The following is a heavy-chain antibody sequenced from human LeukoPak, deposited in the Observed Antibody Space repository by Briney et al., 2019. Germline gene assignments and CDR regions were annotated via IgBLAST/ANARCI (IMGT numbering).Heavy chain of an antibody. CDR1: GGTFSSYA. V-gene: IGHV1-69*13. CDR3: ASTSSSVVVVAATLQGFDY. D-gene: IGHD2-15*01. CDR2: IIPIFGTA. Sequence: ASVKLSCKASGGTFSSYAISWVRQAPGQGLEWMGGIIPIFGTANYAQKFQGRVTITADESTSTAYMELSSLRSEDTAVYYCASTSSSVVVVAATLQGFDYWGQGTLVTVSS. J-gene: IGHJ4*02.